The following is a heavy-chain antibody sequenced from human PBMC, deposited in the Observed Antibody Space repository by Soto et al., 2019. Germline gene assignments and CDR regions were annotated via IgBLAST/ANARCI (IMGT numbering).Heavy chain of an antibody. V-gene: IGHV3-53*02. J-gene: IGHJ4*02. CDR1: GFTVSSYY. D-gene: IGHD3-22*01. CDR3: ARGRYYYDSSGYHSPFDY. Sequence: EVQLVETGGGLIQPGGSLRVSCAASGFTVSSYYMSWVRQAPGKGLEWVSVIYSGGSTYYADSVKGRFTVSRDNSKNMLSVQMNSLRAEDTAVYYCARGRYYYDSSGYHSPFDYWGQGTLVTVSS. CDR2: IYSGGST.